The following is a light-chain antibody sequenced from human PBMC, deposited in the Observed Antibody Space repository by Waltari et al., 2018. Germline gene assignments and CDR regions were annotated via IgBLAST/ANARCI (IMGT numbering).Light chain of an antibody. Sequence: QSVLTQPPSVSGAPGQRITISCTGTSSNIGAGSDVHWYLQLPGTAPKLLILGNNNRPSGVPDRFSASKSDTSASLAITGLQAEDEADYYCQSYDSSLSGVIFGGGTKLTVL. J-gene: IGLJ2*01. CDR1: SSNIGAGSD. CDR3: QSYDSSLSGVI. CDR2: GNN. V-gene: IGLV1-40*01.